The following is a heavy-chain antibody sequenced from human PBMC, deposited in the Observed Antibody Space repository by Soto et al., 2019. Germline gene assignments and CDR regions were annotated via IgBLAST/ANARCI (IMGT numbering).Heavy chain of an antibody. V-gene: IGHV5-51*01. J-gene: IGHJ4*02. CDR2: IYPGDSDT. D-gene: IGHD3-10*01. Sequence: VEALKISCTGSGYSFTSYWIGWVRQLPGRGLEWMGIIYPGDSDTRYSPSFQGQVTISADKSISTAYLQWSSLKASDTAMYYCARLGSGSYSVYFDYWGQGTLVTVSS. CDR1: GYSFTSYW. CDR3: ARLGSGSYSVYFDY.